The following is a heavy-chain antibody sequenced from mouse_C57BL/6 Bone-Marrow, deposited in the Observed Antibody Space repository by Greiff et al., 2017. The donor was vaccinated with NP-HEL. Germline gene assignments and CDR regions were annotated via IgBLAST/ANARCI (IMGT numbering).Heavy chain of an antibody. V-gene: IGHV3-6*01. CDR1: GYSITSGYY. J-gene: IGHJ2*01. Sequence: LQESGPGLVKPSQSLSLTCSVTGYSITSGYYWNWIRQFPGNKLEWMGYISYDGSNNYNPSLKNRISITRDTSKNQFFLKLNSVTTEDTATYYCAREGTSYFDYWGQGTTLTVSS. CDR3: AREGTSYFDY. D-gene: IGHD3-3*01. CDR2: ISYDGSN.